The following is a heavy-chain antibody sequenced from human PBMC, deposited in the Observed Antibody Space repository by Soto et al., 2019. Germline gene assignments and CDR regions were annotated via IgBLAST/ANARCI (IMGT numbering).Heavy chain of an antibody. V-gene: IGHV1-69*13. CDR2: IIPVFGTA. D-gene: IGHD5-12*01. J-gene: IGHJ4*02. CDR3: ARAVSFGAVATMDY. CDR1: GGTFSSYA. Sequence: SVKVSCKASGGTFSSYAISWVRQAPGQGLEWMGGIIPVFGTANYAQKFQGRVTITADESTSTAYMELSSLRSEDTAVYYCARAVSFGAVATMDYWGQGTLVTVSS.